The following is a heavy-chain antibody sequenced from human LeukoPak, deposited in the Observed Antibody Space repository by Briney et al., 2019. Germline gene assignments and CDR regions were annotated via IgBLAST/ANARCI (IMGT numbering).Heavy chain of an antibody. Sequence: GGSLRLSCAASGFTFSRYWMHWVRQGPGKGLVWVSRINSDGSSTSYADSVKGRFTISRDNAKNTLYLQMNSLRAEDTAVYYCARDSRRRGRRNYYDSSGYCPTFDYWGQGTLVTVSS. CDR3: ARDSRRRGRRNYYDSSGYCPTFDY. J-gene: IGHJ4*02. CDR1: GFTFSRYW. CDR2: INSDGSST. D-gene: IGHD3-22*01. V-gene: IGHV3-74*01.